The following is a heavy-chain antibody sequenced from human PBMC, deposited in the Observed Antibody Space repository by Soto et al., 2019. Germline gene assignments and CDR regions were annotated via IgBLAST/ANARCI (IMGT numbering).Heavy chain of an antibody. V-gene: IGHV4-30-4*01. Sequence: SETMSLTCTVSDGYIRSGDYYWSWIQKPPGKGLEWIGYIYYSGSTNYNPSLKSRVTISVDTSKNQFSLKLSSVTAADTAVYYCARGRPLLLWFGETTKFDYWGQGTLVTVSS. J-gene: IGHJ4*02. CDR1: DGYIRSGDYY. CDR2: IYYSGST. CDR3: ARGRPLLLWFGETTKFDY. D-gene: IGHD3-10*01.